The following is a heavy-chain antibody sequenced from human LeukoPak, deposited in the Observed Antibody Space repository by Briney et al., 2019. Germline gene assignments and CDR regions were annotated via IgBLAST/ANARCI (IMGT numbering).Heavy chain of an antibody. CDR2: IYYSGST. J-gene: IGHJ5*02. Sequence: SETLSLTCTVSGGSISSYYWSWIRQPPGKGLEWIGYIYYSGSTNYNPSLKSRVTISVDTSKNQFSLKLSSVTAADTAVYYCARGPKYYDILTGYAYNWFDPWGQGTLVTVSS. CDR3: ARGPKYYDILTGYAYNWFDP. D-gene: IGHD3-9*01. CDR1: GGSISSYY. V-gene: IGHV4-59*12.